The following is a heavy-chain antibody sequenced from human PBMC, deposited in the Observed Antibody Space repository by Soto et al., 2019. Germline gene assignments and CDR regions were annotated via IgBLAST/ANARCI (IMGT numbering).Heavy chain of an antibody. Sequence: PGESLTISCKGSGYSFTSYWIGWVRQMPRKGLEWMGIIYPGDSDTRYSPSFQGQVTISADKSISTAYLQWSSLKDSDTAMYYCAKRSGGSCYSRNWFDPWGQGTLVTVSS. CDR2: IYPGDSDT. CDR1: GYSFTSYW. V-gene: IGHV5-51*01. D-gene: IGHD2-15*01. J-gene: IGHJ5*02. CDR3: AKRSGGSCYSRNWFDP.